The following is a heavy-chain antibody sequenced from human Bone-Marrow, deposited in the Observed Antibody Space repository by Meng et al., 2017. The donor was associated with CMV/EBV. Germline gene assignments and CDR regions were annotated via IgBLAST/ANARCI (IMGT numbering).Heavy chain of an antibody. V-gene: IGHV1-46*01. D-gene: IGHD3-9*01. J-gene: IGHJ4*02. CDR3: ARVARRFTIFYPY. CDR1: GYTFTSYY. Sequence: ASVKVSCKASGYTFTSYYMHWVRQAPGQGLEWMGIINPSGGSTSYAQKFQGRVTMTRNTSISTAYMELSSLRSEDTAVYYCARVARRFTIFYPYWGQGTLVTVSS. CDR2: INPSGGST.